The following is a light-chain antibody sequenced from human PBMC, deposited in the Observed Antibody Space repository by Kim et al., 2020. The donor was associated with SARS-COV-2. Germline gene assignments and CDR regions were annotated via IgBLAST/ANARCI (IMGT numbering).Light chain of an antibody. CDR2: GAS. J-gene: IGKJ4*01. CDR1: QNVRTN. V-gene: IGKV3-15*01. Sequence: EVVMTQSPATLYVSPGERATLSCRASQNVRTNLVWYQQKPGQAPRVLIDGASTRATGIPARFSGSGSGTDFTLTISSLQSEDFAVYYCQQRNNWPLTFGGGTKLEI. CDR3: QQRNNWPLT.